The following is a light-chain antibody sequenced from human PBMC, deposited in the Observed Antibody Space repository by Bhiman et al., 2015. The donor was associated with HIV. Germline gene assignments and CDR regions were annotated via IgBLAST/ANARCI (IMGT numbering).Light chain of an antibody. J-gene: IGLJ1*01. CDR1: SSDISDYNY. V-gene: IGLV2-8*01. CDR2: EVD. Sequence: QSALTQPPSASGSPGQSVAISCTGTSSDISDYNYVSWYQQHPGKAPKGIIFEVDKRPPGVPDRFSGSKSGNTASLTIFGLQPEDEANYYCCSYSGVADPYVFGTGTTVTVL. CDR3: CSYSGVADPYV.